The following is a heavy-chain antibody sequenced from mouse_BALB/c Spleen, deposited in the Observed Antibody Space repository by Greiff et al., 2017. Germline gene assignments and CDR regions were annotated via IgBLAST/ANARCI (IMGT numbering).Heavy chain of an antibody. D-gene: IGHD1-2*01. CDR2: ISDGGSYT. CDR3: ARGATTATWFAY. V-gene: IGHV5-4*02. Sequence: EVNVVESGGGLVKPGGSLKLSCAASGFTFSDYYMYWVRQTPEKRLEWVATISDGGSYTYYPDSVKGRFTISRDNAKNNLYLQMSSLKSEDTAMYYCARGATTATWFAYWGQGTLVTVSA. J-gene: IGHJ3*01. CDR1: GFTFSDYY.